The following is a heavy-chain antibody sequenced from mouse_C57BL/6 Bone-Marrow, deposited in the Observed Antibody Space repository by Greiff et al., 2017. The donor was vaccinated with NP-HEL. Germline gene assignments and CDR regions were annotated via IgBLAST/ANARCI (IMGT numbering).Heavy chain of an antibody. Sequence: EVQLVESGAELVRPGASVKLSCTASGFNIKDDYMHWVKQRPEQGLEWIGWIDPENGDTEYASKFQGKATITADTSSNTAYLQLSSLTSEDTAVYYCTTYGSSYGYWDQGTTLTVSS. CDR2: IDPENGDT. CDR1: GFNIKDDY. J-gene: IGHJ2*01. V-gene: IGHV14-4*01. CDR3: TTYGSSYGY. D-gene: IGHD1-1*01.